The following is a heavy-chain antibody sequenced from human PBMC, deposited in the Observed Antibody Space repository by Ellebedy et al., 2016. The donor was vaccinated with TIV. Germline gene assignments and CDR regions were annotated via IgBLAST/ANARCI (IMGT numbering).Heavy chain of an antibody. CDR1: GGFISSGGYY. CDR2: IYYSGST. Sequence: SETLSLTXTVSGGFISSGGYYWSWIRQHPGKGLEWIGYIYYSGSTYYNPSLKSRVTISVDTSKNQFSLKLSSVTAADTAVYYCATRIAVASYGMDVWGQGTTVTVSS. V-gene: IGHV4-31*03. J-gene: IGHJ6*02. CDR3: ATRIAVASYGMDV. D-gene: IGHD6-19*01.